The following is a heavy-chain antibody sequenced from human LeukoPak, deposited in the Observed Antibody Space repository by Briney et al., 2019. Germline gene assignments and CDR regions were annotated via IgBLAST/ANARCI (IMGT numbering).Heavy chain of an antibody. D-gene: IGHD1-20*01. Sequence: PGGSLRLSCVASGFTFSSHAMSWVRQAPGKGLEWVSAISGSGGSTYYADSVKGRFTVSRDNSKNTLYLQMNSLRAADTAVYYCVTAYAFDIWGQGTMVTVSS. CDR1: GFTFSSHA. CDR3: VTAYAFDI. J-gene: IGHJ3*02. CDR2: ISGSGGST. V-gene: IGHV3-23*01.